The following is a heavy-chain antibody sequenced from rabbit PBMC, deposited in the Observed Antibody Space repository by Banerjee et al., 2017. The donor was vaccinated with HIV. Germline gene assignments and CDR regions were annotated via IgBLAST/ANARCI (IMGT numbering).Heavy chain of an antibody. D-gene: IGHD8-1*01. CDR1: GVDFSSYYY. CDR3: TRGVRAGTGYAVEYYFDL. Sequence: QEQLVESGGGLVTLGGSLKLSCKASGVDFSSYYYMCWVRQAPGKGLDLIACIYTGSSGSTYYASWVNGRFTITRSTSLNTVTLQMTSLTAADTATYFCTRGVRAGTGYAVEYYFDLWGPGTLVTVS. V-gene: IGHV1S43*01. J-gene: IGHJ4*01. CDR2: IYTGSSGST.